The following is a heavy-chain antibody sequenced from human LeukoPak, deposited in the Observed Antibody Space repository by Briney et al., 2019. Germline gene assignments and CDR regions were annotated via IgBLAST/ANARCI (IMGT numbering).Heavy chain of an antibody. D-gene: IGHD3-3*01. CDR3: ARGDPIYDFWSGGDY. CDR1: GFTFNSYA. V-gene: IGHV3-48*01. CDR2: ISSSSNVI. J-gene: IGHJ4*02. Sequence: PGGSLRLSCAASGFTFNSYAFNWVRQAPGKGLEWVSYISSSSNVIYYTDSVKGRFTISRDNARNLLSLQMSSLRAEDTAVYYCARGDPIYDFWSGGDYWGQGSLVTVSS.